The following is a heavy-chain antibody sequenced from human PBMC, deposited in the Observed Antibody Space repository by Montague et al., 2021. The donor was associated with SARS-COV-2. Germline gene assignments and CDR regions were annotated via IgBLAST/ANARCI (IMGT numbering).Heavy chain of an antibody. J-gene: IGHJ4*02. CDR1: GFTFSNYA. D-gene: IGHD3-9*01. CDR2: ISYDGSNK. Sequence: SLRLSCAASGFTFSNYAMHWVRQAPGKGLEWVAVISYDGSNKYYADSVKGRFTISRDNSKNTLYLQMNSLRAEDTAVYYCARDLVIGYDILTGYYGFSEGCFDYWGQGTLVTVSS. V-gene: IGHV3-30-3*01. CDR3: ARDLVIGYDILTGYYGFSEGCFDY.